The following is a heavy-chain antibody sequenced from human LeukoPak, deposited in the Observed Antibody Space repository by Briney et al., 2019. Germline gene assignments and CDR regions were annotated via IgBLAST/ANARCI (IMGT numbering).Heavy chain of an antibody. J-gene: IGHJ4*02. V-gene: IGHV3-53*01. CDR3: AKDGRYCSSTSCKKDDY. CDR2: IYSGGST. D-gene: IGHD2-2*01. CDR1: GFTVSSNY. Sequence: HPGGSLRLSCAASGFTVSSNYMSWVRQAPGKGLEWVSVIYSGGSTYYADSVKGRFTISRDNSKNTLYLQMNSLRDEDTAVYYCAKDGRYCSSTSCKKDDYWGQGILVTVSS.